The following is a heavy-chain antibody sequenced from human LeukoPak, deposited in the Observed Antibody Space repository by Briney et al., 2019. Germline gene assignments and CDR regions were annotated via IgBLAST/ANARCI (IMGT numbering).Heavy chain of an antibody. CDR1: GYAFTDYY. Sequence: ASVKVSCKASGYAFTDYYMHWVRQAPGQGLEWMGWINPNSGGTNYAQKFQGRVTMTRDTSISTAYMELSRLRSDDTAVYYCARDYAHIVATITKKHDYGDYVGNENNWFDPWGQGTLVTVSS. CDR2: INPNSGGT. D-gene: IGHD5-12*01. J-gene: IGHJ5*02. CDR3: ARDYAHIVATITKKHDYGDYVGNENNWFDP. V-gene: IGHV1-2*02.